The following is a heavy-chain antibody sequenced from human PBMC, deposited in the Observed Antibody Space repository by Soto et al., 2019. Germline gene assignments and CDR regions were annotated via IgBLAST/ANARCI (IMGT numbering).Heavy chain of an antibody. D-gene: IGHD2-2*01. Sequence: LRLSCAASGITFSNAWMTWVRQAPGKGLEWVGRIKSITDGGTTDYAAPVKGRFTISRDDSKDTLYLQMNNLRTEDTAVYHCTTDSADIVVVPATFGMDVWGQGTMVTVSS. J-gene: IGHJ6*02. CDR1: GITFSNAW. CDR2: IKSITDGGTT. V-gene: IGHV3-15*01. CDR3: TTDSADIVVVPATFGMDV.